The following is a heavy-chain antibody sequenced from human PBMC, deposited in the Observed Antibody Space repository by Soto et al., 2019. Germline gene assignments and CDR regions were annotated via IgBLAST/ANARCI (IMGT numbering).Heavy chain of an antibody. D-gene: IGHD3-3*01. CDR3: ARLRGPHDFWSGYYTGALAP. CDR1: GGTFSSYA. CDR2: IIPIFGTA. V-gene: IGHV1-69*01. Sequence: QVQLVQSGAEVKKPGSSVKVSCKASGGTFSSYAISWVRQAPGQGLEWMGGIIPIFGTANYAQKFQGRVTITADESTSTAYMELSSLRSEDTAVYYCARLRGPHDFWSGYYTGALAPWGKGPLVPVSS. J-gene: IGHJ5*02.